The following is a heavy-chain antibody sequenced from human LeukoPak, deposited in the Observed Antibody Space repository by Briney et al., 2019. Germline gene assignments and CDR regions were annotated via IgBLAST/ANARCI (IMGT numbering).Heavy chain of an antibody. J-gene: IGHJ4*02. CDR3: ARDSARPVGATGPAFDY. V-gene: IGHV1-69*13. D-gene: IGHD1-26*01. CDR1: GGTFSNHA. CDR2: IIPIFGTA. Sequence: ASVKVSCKASGGTFSNHAINWVRQAPGQGLEWMGGIIPIFGTANYAQKLQGRVTITADESTSTAYMELSSLRSEDTAVYYCARDSARPVGATGPAFDYWGQGTLVTVSS.